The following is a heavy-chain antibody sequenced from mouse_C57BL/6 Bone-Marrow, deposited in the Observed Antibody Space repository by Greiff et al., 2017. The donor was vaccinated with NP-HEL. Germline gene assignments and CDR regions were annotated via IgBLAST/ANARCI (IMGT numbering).Heavy chain of an antibody. CDR2: ISNGGGST. J-gene: IGHJ2*01. CDR1: GFTFSDYY. D-gene: IGHD3-3*01. Sequence: DVKLVESGGGLVQPGGSLKLSCAASGFTFSDYYMYWVRQTPEKRLEWVAYISNGGGSTYYPDTVKGRFTISRDNAKNTLYLQMSRLKSEDTAMYYCARRGAGSYFDYWGQGTTLTVSS. V-gene: IGHV5-12*01. CDR3: ARRGAGSYFDY.